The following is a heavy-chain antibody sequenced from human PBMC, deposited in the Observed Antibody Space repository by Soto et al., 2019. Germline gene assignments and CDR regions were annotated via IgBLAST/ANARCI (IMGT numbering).Heavy chain of an antibody. CDR1: GFTFSYYA. Sequence: EVQLLESGGGLAQPGGSLRLSCAASGFTFSYYAMSWVRQAPGKWLEWASSVSGSGGSIYHADSVKGRCTISRDISENKLYLQMNSLRAEDTAVYYCEKGIVTSGTYLTHFDYWGQGALVTVSS. J-gene: IGHJ4*02. CDR2: VSGSGGSI. V-gene: IGHV3-23*01. CDR3: EKGIVTSGTYLTHFDY. D-gene: IGHD1-26*01.